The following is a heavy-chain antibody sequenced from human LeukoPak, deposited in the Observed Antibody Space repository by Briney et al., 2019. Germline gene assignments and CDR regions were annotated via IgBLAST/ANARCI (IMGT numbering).Heavy chain of an antibody. Sequence: GSLRLSCAVSGFTFDDYGMSWIRQPPGKGLEWIGNIYHSGNTYYKPSLKSRVTISVDTSKNQFSLKLSSVTAADTAVYYCARVTSRLGVCDYWGQGTLVTVSS. V-gene: IGHV4-38-2*01. CDR2: IYHSGNT. J-gene: IGHJ4*02. CDR1: GFTFDDYG. D-gene: IGHD2-8*01. CDR3: ARVTSRLGVCDY.